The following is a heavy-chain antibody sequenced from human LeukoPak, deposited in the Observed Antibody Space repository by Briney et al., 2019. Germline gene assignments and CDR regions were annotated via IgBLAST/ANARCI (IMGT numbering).Heavy chain of an antibody. J-gene: IGHJ4*02. V-gene: IGHV3-23*01. D-gene: IGHD5-24*01. CDR2: ISGNGRDT. Sequence: GGSLRLSCAASGFTFSSYWMSWVRQPPGKGLEWVSSISGNGRDTYYAYSVKGRFTISRDSPKNTLYLQMNSLLTDDTAVYYCTKDQEVATIGGYFDSWGQGALVTVSS. CDR1: GFTFSSYW. CDR3: TKDQEVATIGGYFDS.